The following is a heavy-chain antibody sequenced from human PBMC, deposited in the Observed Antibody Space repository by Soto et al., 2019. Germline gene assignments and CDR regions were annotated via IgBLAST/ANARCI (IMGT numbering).Heavy chain of an antibody. CDR1: GYTFNSYG. CDR3: ARERYDNY. V-gene: IGHV1-18*01. Sequence: QGNLVQSGTEVKKTGASVNISCTASGYTFNSYGITWVRQAPGQGLEWRGWISAHNGNTDYAQKLQCRVIMTRDTSTSADYMELRNQISDDTAVYYCARERYDNYVGQGAQVTVSS. J-gene: IGHJ4*02. CDR2: ISAHNGNT. D-gene: IGHD3-22*01.